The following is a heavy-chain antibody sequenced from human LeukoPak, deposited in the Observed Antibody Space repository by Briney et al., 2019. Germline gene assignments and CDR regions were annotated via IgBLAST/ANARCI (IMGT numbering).Heavy chain of an antibody. Sequence: AASVKVSCKASGYTFTSYGISWVRQAPGQGLEWMGWISAYNGNTNYAQKLQGRVTMTTDTSTSTAYMELRSLRSDDTAVYYCAREGGDYYYDSSGSFSGFLYYCGQGTLVTVSS. CDR3: AREGGDYYYDSSGSFSGFLYY. V-gene: IGHV1-18*01. J-gene: IGHJ4*02. D-gene: IGHD3-22*01. CDR2: ISAYNGNT. CDR1: GYTFTSYG.